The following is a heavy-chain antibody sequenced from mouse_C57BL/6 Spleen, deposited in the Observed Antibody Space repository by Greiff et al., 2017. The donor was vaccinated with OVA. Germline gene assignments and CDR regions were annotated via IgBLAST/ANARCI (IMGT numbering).Heavy chain of an antibody. J-gene: IGHJ4*01. Sequence: QLQQPGAELVKPGASVKLSCKASGYTFTSYWMQWVKQRPGQGLEWIGEIDPSDSYTNYNQKFKGKATLTVDTSSSTAYMQLSSLTSEDSAVYYCSYYSNYGYYAMDYWGQGTSVTVSS. CDR3: SYYSNYGYYAMDY. D-gene: IGHD2-5*01. V-gene: IGHV1-50*01. CDR1: GYTFTSYW. CDR2: IDPSDSYT.